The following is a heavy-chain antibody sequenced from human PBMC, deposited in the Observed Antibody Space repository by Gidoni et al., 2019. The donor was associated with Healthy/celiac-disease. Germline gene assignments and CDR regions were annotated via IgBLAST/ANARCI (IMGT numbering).Heavy chain of an antibody. CDR2: ISYDGINK. CDR3: AKEAIAAAGSYYYYYYMDV. J-gene: IGHJ6*03. CDR1: GFTFSSSG. D-gene: IGHD6-13*01. V-gene: IGHV3-30*18. Sequence: QVQLVESGGGVVQPGRSLRLSCAASGFTFSSSGMHWVRQAPGKGLEWVAVISYDGINKYYADSVKGRFTISRDNSKNTLYLQMNSLRAEDTAVYYCAKEAIAAAGSYYYYYYMDVWGKGTTVTVSS.